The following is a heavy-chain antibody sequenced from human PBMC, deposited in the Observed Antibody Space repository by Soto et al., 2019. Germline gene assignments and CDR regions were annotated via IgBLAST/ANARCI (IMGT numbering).Heavy chain of an antibody. J-gene: IGHJ6*02. CDR1: GFTFSSYA. CDR3: AREISYVSGGHLYYGMDV. Sequence: GGSLRLSCAASGFTFSSYAMSWVRQAPWKGLEWVSAISGSGSSEDYGDSVKGRFSIFRENSKNLLFLQMFFLRAEDTAVYYCAREISYVSGGHLYYGMDVLGQGTAVTVSS. V-gene: IGHV3-23*01. CDR2: ISGSGSSE. D-gene: IGHD3-16*01.